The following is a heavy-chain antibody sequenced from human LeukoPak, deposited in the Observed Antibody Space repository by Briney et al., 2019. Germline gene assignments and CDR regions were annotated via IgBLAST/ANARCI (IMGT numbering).Heavy chain of an antibody. J-gene: IGHJ4*02. CDR3: ARDRDYGDYVS. CDR2: IYYSGST. V-gene: IGHV4-39*07. CDR1: GGSISSSSYY. D-gene: IGHD4-17*01. Sequence: SETLSLTCTVSGGSISSSSYYWGWIRQPPGKGLEWIGSIYYSGSTYYNPSLKSRVTISVDTSKNQFSLKLSSVTAADTAVYYCARDRDYGDYVSWGQGTLVTVSS.